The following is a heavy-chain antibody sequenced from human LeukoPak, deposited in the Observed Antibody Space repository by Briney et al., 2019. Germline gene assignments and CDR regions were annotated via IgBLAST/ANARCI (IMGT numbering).Heavy chain of an antibody. Sequence: GGSLRLSCAASGFTFSSYAMSWVRQAPGKGLEWVSAISGSGGSTYYADSVKGRFTISRDNSKNTLYLQMNSLRAEDTAVYYCAKESGLRYFDWPPFFDYWGQGTLVTVSS. V-gene: IGHV3-23*01. CDR1: GFTFSSYA. D-gene: IGHD3-9*01. J-gene: IGHJ4*02. CDR3: AKESGLRYFDWPPFFDY. CDR2: ISGSGGST.